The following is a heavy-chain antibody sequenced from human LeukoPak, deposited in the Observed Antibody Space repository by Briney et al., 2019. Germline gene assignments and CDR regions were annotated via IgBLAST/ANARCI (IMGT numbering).Heavy chain of an antibody. CDR2: IYYSGST. CDR3: ARHAEGSYSSGWYVADY. V-gene: IGHV4-59*01. J-gene: IGHJ4*02. CDR1: GGSISSYY. Sequence: SETLSLTCTVSGGSISSYYWSWIRQPPGKGLEWIGYIYYSGSTNYNPSLKSRVTISVDTSKNQFSLKLSSVTAADTAVYYCARHAEGSYSSGWYVADYWGQGTLVTVSS. D-gene: IGHD6-19*01.